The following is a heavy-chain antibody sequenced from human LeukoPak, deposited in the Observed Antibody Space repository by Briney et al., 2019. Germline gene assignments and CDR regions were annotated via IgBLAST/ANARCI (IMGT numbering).Heavy chain of an antibody. CDR2: ISSNGGNT. D-gene: IGHD6-13*01. CDR3: VKLSSRVSQTIDY. J-gene: IGHJ4*02. Sequence: SCKASGYTFTGYYMHWVRQAPGKGLEYASGISSNGGNTYYADSVKGRFIISRDNSKNTLFLQMSSLRLEDTAVYFCVKLSSRVSQTIDYWGQGTLVTVSS. V-gene: IGHV3-64D*09. CDR1: GYTFTGYY.